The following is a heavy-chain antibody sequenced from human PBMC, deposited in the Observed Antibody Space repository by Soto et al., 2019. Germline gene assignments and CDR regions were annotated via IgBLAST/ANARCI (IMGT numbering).Heavy chain of an antibody. J-gene: IGHJ4*02. CDR1: GASITSGGHY. CDR2: IDYSGST. V-gene: IGHV4-31*01. Sequence: SETLSLTCTVSGASITSGGHYWSWIRQHPGKGLEWIGYIDYSGSTHYNPSLKSQLSISIDRSKHQFSLNLTSVTPADTAVYYCERDRSHGGNPYFDYWGQGTLVTVSS. D-gene: IGHD2-15*01. CDR3: ERDRSHGGNPYFDY.